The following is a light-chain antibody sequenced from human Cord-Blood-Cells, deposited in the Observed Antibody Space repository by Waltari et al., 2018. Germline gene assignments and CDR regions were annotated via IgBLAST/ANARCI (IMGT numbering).Light chain of an antibody. CDR2: GAS. Sequence: EIVMTQSPATLSVSPGERATLSCRASQSVSSNLAWYQQKPGQAPRLLIYGASIRATGIPARFSGSGSGTEFTLTISSLQSEDFAVYYCQQYNNLPREITFGQGTRLEIK. CDR1: QSVSSN. CDR3: QQYNNLPREIT. V-gene: IGKV3D-15*01. J-gene: IGKJ5*01.